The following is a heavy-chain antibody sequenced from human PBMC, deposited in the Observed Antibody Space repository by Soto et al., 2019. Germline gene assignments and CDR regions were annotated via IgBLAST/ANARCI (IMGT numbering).Heavy chain of an antibody. D-gene: IGHD2-2*01. V-gene: IGHV4-59*08. J-gene: IGHJ5*02. CDR2: NYYAENT. CDR1: CCSFSPHY. Sequence: SQTLSLTCTVSCCSFSPHYWSWILQPPWKGLERVGYNYYAENTSYNPSNRGRVNISLETSKSQFSLRLSSVTAADTAVYYCARLGKYYQSLDPWGPGNLVT. CDR3: ARLGKYYQSLDP.